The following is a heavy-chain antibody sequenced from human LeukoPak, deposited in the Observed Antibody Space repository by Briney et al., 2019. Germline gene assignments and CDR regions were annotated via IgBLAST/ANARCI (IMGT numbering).Heavy chain of an antibody. D-gene: IGHD1-26*01. CDR2: INEDGTSA. Sequence: GGSLRLSCAASGFGFSVYWMHWVRQAPGKGLVWVAHINEDGTSASHADSVRGRFTISRDNAKNSMYLQMNSLRAEGTAVYYCARDRLTSGSYFFDYWGQGTLVTVSS. CDR3: ARDRLTSGSYFFDY. J-gene: IGHJ4*02. CDR1: GFGFSVYW. V-gene: IGHV3-74*01.